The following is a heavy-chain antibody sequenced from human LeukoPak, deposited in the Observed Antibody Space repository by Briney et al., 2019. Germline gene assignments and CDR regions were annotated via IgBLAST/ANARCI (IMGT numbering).Heavy chain of an antibody. D-gene: IGHD3-10*01. V-gene: IGHV3-66*01. CDR1: GFSVSRNY. CDR2: IYGGATT. Sequence: GGSLRLSCAASGFSVSRNYLSWVRQAPGKGLEGVSVIYGGATTDYAESVKGRFTISTDSSKNKLYLQMNRLRDEDTSVYYCARGGRTDSGSSPYGMDVWGQGATVTVSS. J-gene: IGHJ6*02. CDR3: ARGGRTDSGSSPYGMDV.